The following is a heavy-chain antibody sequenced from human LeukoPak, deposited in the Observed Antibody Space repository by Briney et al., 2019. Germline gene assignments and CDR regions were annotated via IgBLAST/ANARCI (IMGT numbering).Heavy chain of an antibody. J-gene: IGHJ6*03. V-gene: IGHV4-34*01. D-gene: IGHD2-15*01. CDR1: GGSFSGYY. CDR2: IHYSGST. Sequence: SETLSLTCAVYGGSFSGYYWGWTRQPPGKGLEWIGSIHYSGSTNYNPSLKSRVTISVDTSKNQFSLKLSSVTAADTAVYYCARGYCSGGSCYSYYYYNYMDVWGKGTTVTVSS. CDR3: ARGYCSGGSCYSYYYYNYMDV.